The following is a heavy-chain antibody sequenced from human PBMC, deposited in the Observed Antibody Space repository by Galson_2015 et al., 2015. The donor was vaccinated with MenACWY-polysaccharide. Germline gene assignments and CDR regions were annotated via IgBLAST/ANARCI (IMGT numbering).Heavy chain of an antibody. CDR3: AGGLGSYSPDY. D-gene: IGHD3-10*01. CDR1: GFTFSSFD. V-gene: IGHV3-48*03. J-gene: IGHJ4*02. Sequence: SLRLSCAASGFTFSSFDMTWLRQAPGKGLEWISYISSSGDKIYFADSVKGRFTISRDNAKNSLYLQMYSLRAEDTAVYYCAGGLGSYSPDYWGQGTLVTVSS. CDR2: ISSSGDKI.